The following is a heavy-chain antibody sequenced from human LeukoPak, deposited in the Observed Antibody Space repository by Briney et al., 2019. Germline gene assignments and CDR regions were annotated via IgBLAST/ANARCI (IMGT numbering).Heavy chain of an antibody. J-gene: IGHJ4*02. CDR2: ISSSGSTI. D-gene: IGHD3-22*01. V-gene: IGHV3-11*01. CDR3: ARDYYYDSSGYLGY. Sequence: GGSLRLSCAASGFTFSDYYMSWIRQAPGKGLEWVSYISSSGSTIYYADSVKGRFTISRDNAKNSLYPQMNSLRAEDTAVYYCARDYYYDSSGYLGYWGQGTLVTVSS. CDR1: GFTFSDYY.